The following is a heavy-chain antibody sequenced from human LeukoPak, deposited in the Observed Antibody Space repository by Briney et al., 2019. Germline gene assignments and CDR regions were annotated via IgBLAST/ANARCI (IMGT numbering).Heavy chain of an antibody. CDR2: INTDGSST. Sequence: GGSLRLSCAASGFTFGSYWMHWVRQAPGKGLVWVSRINTDGSSTSYADSVKGRFTISRDNAKNTLYLQMNSLRAEDTAVYYCARRGIYCSSTSCRDYYYYYYMNVWGKGTTVTISS. CDR1: GFTFGSYW. D-gene: IGHD2-2*01. CDR3: ARRGIYCSSTSCRDYYYYYYMNV. V-gene: IGHV3-74*01. J-gene: IGHJ6*03.